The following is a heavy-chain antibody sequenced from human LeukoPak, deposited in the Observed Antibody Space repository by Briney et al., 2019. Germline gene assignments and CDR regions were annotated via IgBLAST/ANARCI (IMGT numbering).Heavy chain of an antibody. V-gene: IGHV3-66*01. Sequence: PGGSLRLSCAASGLTVSSNYMSWVRQAPGKGLEWLSVIYNGDMTYYADSVKGRFTISRDNSKNTLYLQMNNLRAEDTAVYYCARDQGSGSYRTYYYYMDVWGKGTTVTVSS. CDR3: ARDQGSGSYRTYYYYMDV. J-gene: IGHJ6*03. CDR2: IYNGDMT. D-gene: IGHD3-10*01. CDR1: GLTVSSNY.